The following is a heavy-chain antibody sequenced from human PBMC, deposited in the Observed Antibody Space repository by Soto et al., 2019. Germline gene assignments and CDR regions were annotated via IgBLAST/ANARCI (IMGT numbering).Heavy chain of an antibody. CDR3: TTTARYSSVSDV. CDR1: GFTFSNAW. J-gene: IGHJ6*02. Sequence: EVQLVESGGGLVKPGGSLRLSCAASGFTFSNAWMSWVRQAPGKGLEWVGRIKSKTDGGTTDYAAPVKGRFTISSDDSKNTLYLQMNSLKTEDTAVYYCTTTARYSSVSDVWGQGTTVTVSS. CDR2: IKSKTDGGTT. D-gene: IGHD3-9*01. V-gene: IGHV3-15*01.